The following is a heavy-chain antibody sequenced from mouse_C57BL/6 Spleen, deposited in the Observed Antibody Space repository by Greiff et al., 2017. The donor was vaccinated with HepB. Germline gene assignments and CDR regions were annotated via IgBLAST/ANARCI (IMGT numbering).Heavy chain of an antibody. V-gene: IGHV10-3*01. CDR2: IRSKSSNYAT. CDR3: VRGDGVTGYFDV. Sequence: EVMLVESGGGLVQPKGSFKLSCAASGFTFNTYAMHWVRQAPGKGLEWVARIRSKSSNYATYYADSVKDRFTISRDDSQSMLYLQMNNLKTEDTAMYYCVRGDGVTGYFDVWGTGTTVTVSS. J-gene: IGHJ1*03. D-gene: IGHD2-2*01. CDR1: GFTFNTYA.